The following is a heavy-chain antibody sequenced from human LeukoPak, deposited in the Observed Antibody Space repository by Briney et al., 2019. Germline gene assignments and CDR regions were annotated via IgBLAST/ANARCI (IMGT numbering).Heavy chain of an antibody. Sequence: PSETLSLTCIVSGGSISSYYWSWIRQPPGKGLEWIGYIYYSGSTNYNPSLKSRVTISVDTSKNQFSLKLSSVTAADTAVYYCARSVWSGYLTLDYWGQGTLVTVSS. CDR2: IYYSGST. J-gene: IGHJ4*02. D-gene: IGHD3-3*01. CDR3: ARSVWSGYLTLDY. V-gene: IGHV4-59*01. CDR1: GGSISSYY.